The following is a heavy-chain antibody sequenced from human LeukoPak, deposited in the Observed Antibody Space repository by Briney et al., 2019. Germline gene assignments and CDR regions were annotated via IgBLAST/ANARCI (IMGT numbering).Heavy chain of an antibody. CDR3: ARDYCGSTSCLFDY. V-gene: IGHV1-2*06. D-gene: IGHD2-2*01. J-gene: IGHJ4*02. Sequence: GASVKVSCKASGYTFTGYHLHWVRQAPGHGLEWMGRINPNSGDTIYAQKFQGRVTMTRDTSISTAYMELSRLRSDDTAVYYCARDYCGSTSCLFDYWGQGTLVTVSS. CDR1: GYTFTGYH. CDR2: INPNSGDT.